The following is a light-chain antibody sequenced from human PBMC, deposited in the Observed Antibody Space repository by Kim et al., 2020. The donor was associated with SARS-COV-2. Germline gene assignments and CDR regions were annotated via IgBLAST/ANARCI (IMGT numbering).Light chain of an antibody. CDR3: QAWDSGTFV. V-gene: IGLV3-1*01. CDR2: QHD. Sequence: SYELTQPPSVSVSPGQTATITCSGDKLGDKYACWYQQKPGQSPLLIIYQHDKRPSGIPERFSGSATGNTATLTISGTQPIDEADYYCQAWDSGTFVFGTGTKVTVL. J-gene: IGLJ1*01. CDR1: KLGDKY.